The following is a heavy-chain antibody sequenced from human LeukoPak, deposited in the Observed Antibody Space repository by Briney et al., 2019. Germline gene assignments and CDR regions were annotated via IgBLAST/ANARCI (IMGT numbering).Heavy chain of an antibody. CDR3: ARDITPYYYMDV. V-gene: IGHV3-11*04. J-gene: IGHJ6*03. CDR1: GFTFSDYY. D-gene: IGHD3-10*01. Sequence: GGSLRLSCAASGFTFSDYYMNWIRQAPGKGLEWVSYLSSSGSTIYYADSVKGRFTISRDNAKNSLYLQMNSLRAEDTAVYYCARDITPYYYMDVWGKGTTVTVSS. CDR2: LSSSGSTI.